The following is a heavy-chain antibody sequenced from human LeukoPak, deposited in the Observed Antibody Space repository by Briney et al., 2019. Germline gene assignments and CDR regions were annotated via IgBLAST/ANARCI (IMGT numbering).Heavy chain of an antibody. Sequence: SXXVSFKASGGTFSSYAISWVRQAPGQGLEWMGGIIPIFGTANYTQKFQGRGTITADESTSTAYMELSSLRSEDTAVYYCALMITFGGVFVGDYWGQGTLVTVSS. CDR1: GGTFSSYA. V-gene: IGHV1-69*01. J-gene: IGHJ4*02. CDR3: ALMITFGGVFVGDY. D-gene: IGHD3-16*02. CDR2: IIPIFGTA.